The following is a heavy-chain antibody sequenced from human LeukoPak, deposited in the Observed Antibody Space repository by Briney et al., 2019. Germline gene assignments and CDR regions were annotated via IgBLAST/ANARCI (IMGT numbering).Heavy chain of an antibody. CDR2: IYTSGST. V-gene: IGHV4-4*07. Sequence: SETLSLTCTVSGYSISSGYYWSWIRQPAGKGLEWIGRIYTSGSTNYNPSLKSRVTMSVDTSKNQFSLKLSSVTAADTAVYYCAREGYLGAFDIWGQGTMVTVSS. CDR3: AREGYLGAFDI. CDR1: GYSISSGYY. J-gene: IGHJ3*02. D-gene: IGHD1-26*01.